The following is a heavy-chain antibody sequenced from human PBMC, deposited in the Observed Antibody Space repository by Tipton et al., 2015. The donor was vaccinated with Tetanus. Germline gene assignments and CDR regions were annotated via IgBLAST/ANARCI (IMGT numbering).Heavy chain of an antibody. CDR1: GGSISSGGYY. J-gene: IGHJ4*02. D-gene: IGHD1-26*01. Sequence: LSLTCTVSGGSISSGGYYWSWIRQLPGKGLEWIGDIYNSGSAYYNPSLKSRVTISVDTSKNQFSLKLNSLTAADTAVYYCARDQARGARGWNYFDYWGQGSLVTVSS. V-gene: IGHV4-31*03. CDR3: ARDQARGARGWNYFDY. CDR2: IYNSGSA.